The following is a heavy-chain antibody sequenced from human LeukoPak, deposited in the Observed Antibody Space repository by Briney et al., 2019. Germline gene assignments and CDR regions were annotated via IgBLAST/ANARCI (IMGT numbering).Heavy chain of an antibody. CDR3: ASRYSSSWYDAFDI. J-gene: IGHJ3*02. V-gene: IGHV3-53*01. CDR2: IYSGGST. D-gene: IGHD6-13*01. CDR1: RFTVSSNY. Sequence: PGGSLRLSCAASRFTVSSNYMSWVRQAPRKGLEWVSVIYSGGSTYYADSVKGRFTISRDNSKNTLYLQMNSLRAEDTAVYYCASRYSSSWYDAFDIWGQGTMVTVSS.